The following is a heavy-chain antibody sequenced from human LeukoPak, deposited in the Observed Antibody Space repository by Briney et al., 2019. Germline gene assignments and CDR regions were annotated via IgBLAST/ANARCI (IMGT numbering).Heavy chain of an antibody. Sequence: GGSLRLSCAASRFTFSSYGMNWVRQAPGKGLEWVSAISGSGGSTYYADSVKGRFTISRDNSKNTLYLQMNSLRAEDTAVYYCAKKGLTVTTYYFDYWGQGTLVTVSS. CDR3: AKKGLTVTTYYFDY. CDR2: ISGSGGST. J-gene: IGHJ4*02. CDR1: RFTFSSYG. V-gene: IGHV3-23*01. D-gene: IGHD4-17*01.